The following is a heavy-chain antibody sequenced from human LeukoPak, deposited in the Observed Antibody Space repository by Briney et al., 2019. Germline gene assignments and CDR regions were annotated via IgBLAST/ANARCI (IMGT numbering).Heavy chain of an antibody. Sequence: GGSLRLSCAASGFTFSRYSMNWVRQAPGKGLEWVSSISTSSSYIYYADSVRGRFTISRDNSKNTLYLQMNSLRAEDTAVYYCARGHIRYYFDYWGQGTLVTVSS. CDR3: ARGHIRYYFDY. V-gene: IGHV3-21*01. D-gene: IGHD3-3*02. CDR1: GFTFSRYS. CDR2: ISTSSSYI. J-gene: IGHJ4*02.